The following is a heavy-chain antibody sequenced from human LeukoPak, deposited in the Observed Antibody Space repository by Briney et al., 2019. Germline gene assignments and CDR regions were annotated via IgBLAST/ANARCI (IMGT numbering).Heavy chain of an antibody. CDR2: ISSSSSYI. CDR3: ARDNLAAAGDDNFDL. V-gene: IGHV3-21*01. CDR1: GFTFSSYS. Sequence: PGRSLRLSCAASGFTFSSYSMNWVRQAPGKGLEWVSSISSSSSYIYYADSVKGRFTISRDIAKNSLYLQMNSLRAEDTAMYYCARDNLAAAGDDNFDLWGQGTMVTVSS. D-gene: IGHD6-13*01. J-gene: IGHJ3*01.